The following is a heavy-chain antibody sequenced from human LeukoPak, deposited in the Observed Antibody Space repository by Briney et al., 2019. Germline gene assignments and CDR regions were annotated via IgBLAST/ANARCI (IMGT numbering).Heavy chain of an antibody. CDR3: ARAPIWSGYCFDY. Sequence: GGSLRLSCAASGFAFSNYWMNWVRQAPGKGLEWVANIKQDGSQKYYVDSVKGRFTISRDNAKNTLYLQMNSLRAEDTAVYYCARAPIWSGYCFDYWGQGTLVTVSS. CDR2: IKQDGSQK. V-gene: IGHV3-7*01. D-gene: IGHD3-3*01. J-gene: IGHJ4*02. CDR1: GFAFSNYW.